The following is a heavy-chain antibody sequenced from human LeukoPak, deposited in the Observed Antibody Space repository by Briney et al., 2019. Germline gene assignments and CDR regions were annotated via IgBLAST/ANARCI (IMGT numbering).Heavy chain of an antibody. D-gene: IGHD3-10*01. Sequence: GGSLRLSCAASGFTFSSYAMSWVRQAPGKGLEWVSVIYSDGSTYYADSVKGRFTISRHNSKNTLYLQMNSLRAEDTAVYYCARVFVVRGVINYFDYWGQGTLVTVSS. CDR2: IYSDGST. J-gene: IGHJ4*02. CDR1: GFTFSSYA. CDR3: ARVFVVRGVINYFDY. V-gene: IGHV3-53*04.